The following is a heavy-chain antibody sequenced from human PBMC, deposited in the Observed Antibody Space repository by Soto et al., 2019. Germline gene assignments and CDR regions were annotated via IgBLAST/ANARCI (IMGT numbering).Heavy chain of an antibody. Sequence: SETLSLTCAVYGGSFSGYYWSWIRQPPGMGLEWIGEVNHGGSAKYSPSLKSRLTISVDTSKNQFSLKLTSVTAADTAVYYCARGGLDAAIVSEYYYSGMDVWGQGTKVTVSS. J-gene: IGHJ6*02. D-gene: IGHD5-18*01. CDR1: GGSFSGYY. CDR3: ARGGLDAAIVSEYYYSGMDV. CDR2: VNHGGSA. V-gene: IGHV4-34*01.